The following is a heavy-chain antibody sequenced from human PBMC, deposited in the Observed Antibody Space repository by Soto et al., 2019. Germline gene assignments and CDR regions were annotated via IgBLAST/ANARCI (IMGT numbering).Heavy chain of an antibody. CDR2: ISFDGSIK. CDR1: GFSFSSHG. CDR3: AKYRGGSMGMTHYYYVLDV. D-gene: IGHD2-21*01. J-gene: IGHJ6*02. Sequence: QVQLVESGGGVVQPGTSLRLSCTASGFSFSSHGMHWVRQAPGKGLEWVALISFDGSIKYYGDSVKGRLSISRDNSKNTLHRHRYSLRTEDTAVYYCAKYRGGSMGMTHYYYVLDVWGQGTTVTVSS. V-gene: IGHV3-30*18.